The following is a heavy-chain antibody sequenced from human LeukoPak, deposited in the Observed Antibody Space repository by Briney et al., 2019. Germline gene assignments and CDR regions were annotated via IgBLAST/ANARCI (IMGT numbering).Heavy chain of an antibody. CDR1: GFTFSSYS. CDR2: ISSSSSYI. D-gene: IGHD1-14*01. CDR3: ARDGSTRTYDH. Sequence: KPGASLRLSCAASGFTFSSYSMNWVRQAPGKGLEWVSSISSSSSYIYYADSVKGRFTISRDNAKNSLYLQMNSLRAEDTAVYYCARDGSTRTYDHWGQGTLVTVSS. J-gene: IGHJ4*02. V-gene: IGHV3-21*01.